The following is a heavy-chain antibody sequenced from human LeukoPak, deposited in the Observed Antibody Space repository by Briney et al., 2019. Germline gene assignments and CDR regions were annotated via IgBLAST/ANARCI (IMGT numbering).Heavy chain of an antibody. V-gene: IGHV3-49*03. CDR2: IRSKAYGGTT. CDR1: GFTSGDHA. Sequence: HPGGSLRLSCTASGFTSGDHAMSWFRQAPGKGLEWVGCIRSKAYGGTTEYAASVKDRFTISRDDSKSIVYLQMNSLKTEDTAVYYCSRDYQIAGVPAAHKAVAGPIDYWGQGTLVTVSS. CDR3: SRDYQIAGVPAAHKAVAGPIDY. D-gene: IGHD2-2*01. J-gene: IGHJ4*02.